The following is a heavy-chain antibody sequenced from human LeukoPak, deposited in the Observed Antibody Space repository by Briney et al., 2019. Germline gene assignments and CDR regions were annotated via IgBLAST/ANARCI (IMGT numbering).Heavy chain of an antibody. CDR3: VREDEHDAFHI. J-gene: IGHJ3*02. Sequence: GGSLRLSCGASGFTFSSSEMSWGRQAPGKGLEGLSYTASRGSPTFYADSVQGRFIISRDNAKNSLFLQMNSLRGEDTAVYYCVREDEHDAFHIWGQGTMVTVSS. CDR2: TASRGSPT. D-gene: IGHD1/OR15-1a*01. V-gene: IGHV3-48*03. CDR1: GFTFSSSE.